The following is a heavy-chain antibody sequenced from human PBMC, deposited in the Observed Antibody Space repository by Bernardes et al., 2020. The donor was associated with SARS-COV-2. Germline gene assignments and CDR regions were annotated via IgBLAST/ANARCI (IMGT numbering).Heavy chain of an antibody. J-gene: IGHJ5*01. D-gene: IGHD3-9*01. CDR3: ARTPDYDVLTGSYAEGFDS. CDR1: GGSFSGYC. Sequence: LSLTCAVYGGSFSGYCWTWIRQPPGKGLEWIGEITHSGSNNYNPSLKSRVTISADRSKNQFSLKLSSVTAADTAVYYCARTPDYDVLTGSYAEGFDSWGQGTQVTVSS. V-gene: IGHV4-34*01. CDR2: ITHSGSN.